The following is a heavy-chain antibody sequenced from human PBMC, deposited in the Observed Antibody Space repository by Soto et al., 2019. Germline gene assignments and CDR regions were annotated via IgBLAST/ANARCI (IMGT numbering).Heavy chain of an antibody. D-gene: IGHD3-22*01. V-gene: IGHV3-23*01. CDR3: AKLRGYYDSSGYTNWASYYLDY. CDR2: ISVSGGT. CDR1: GFSLSNYA. Sequence: PGGSLRLSCAASGFSLSNYAMSWVRQAPGKGLEWVSVISVSGGTYYADAVKDRFTISRDNSKNTLYLQMNSLRAEDTAVYYCAKLRGYYDSSGYTNWASYYLDYWGQGTLVTDSS. J-gene: IGHJ4*02.